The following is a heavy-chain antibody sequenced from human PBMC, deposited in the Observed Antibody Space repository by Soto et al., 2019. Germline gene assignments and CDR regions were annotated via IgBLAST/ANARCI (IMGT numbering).Heavy chain of an antibody. J-gene: IGHJ4*02. CDR1: GFTFSSLA. V-gene: IGHV3-30-3*01. CDR2: ISSDGGNK. CDR3: ARKWRITGTTGRTNLDYFDY. Sequence: QVKLVESGGGVVQPGRSLRLSCAASGFTFSSLARHWVRQAPGKGLEGVAVISSDGGNKYYADSVKGRFTISRDNSKNTLSLQMDSLRPEDKAIYYCARKWRITGTTGRTNLDYFDYWGQGTLVTVSS. D-gene: IGHD1-20*01.